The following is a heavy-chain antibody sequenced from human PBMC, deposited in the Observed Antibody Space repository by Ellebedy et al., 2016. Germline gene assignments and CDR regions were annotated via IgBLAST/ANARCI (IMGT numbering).Heavy chain of an antibody. Sequence: ASVKVSXKTSGYPFIGYYIHWVRQAPGQGLEWMGWVNPDNGATNYAQKFHGRVTMTRDTSISTVWMELVSLKSDDTAIYYCVRDLWDGSDFWGPGSLVTASS. CDR2: VNPDNGAT. J-gene: IGHJ4*02. CDR1: GYPFIGYY. CDR3: VRDLWDGSDF. D-gene: IGHD3-10*01. V-gene: IGHV1-2*02.